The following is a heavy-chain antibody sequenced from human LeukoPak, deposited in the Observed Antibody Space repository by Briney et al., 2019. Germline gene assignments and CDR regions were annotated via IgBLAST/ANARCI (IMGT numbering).Heavy chain of an antibody. CDR2: INPNSGGT. Sequence: ASVKVSCKASGYTFTDYYIHWVRQAPGQGLEWMGWINPNSGGTNYAQKFQGRVTMTRDTSISTAYMELSRLRSDDTAVYYCARDAGYDYNYFDYWGQGTLVTVSS. CDR1: GYTFTDYY. D-gene: IGHD5-12*01. V-gene: IGHV1-2*02. CDR3: ARDAGYDYNYFDY. J-gene: IGHJ4*02.